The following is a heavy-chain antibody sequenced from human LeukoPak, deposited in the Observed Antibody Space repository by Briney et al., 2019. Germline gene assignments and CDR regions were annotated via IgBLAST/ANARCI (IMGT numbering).Heavy chain of an antibody. Sequence: GGSLRLSCAASGFTFSTCGMHWVRQAPGKGLEWVAFINDGGNKKDYADSVKGRLTISRDTSKNTVYLQMNSLRAEDTAVYYCARDHVIKQAPPGYWGQGTLVTVSS. CDR2: INDGGNKK. D-gene: IGHD3-10*01. CDR3: ARDHVIKQAPPGY. V-gene: IGHV3-30*02. CDR1: GFTFSTCG. J-gene: IGHJ4*02.